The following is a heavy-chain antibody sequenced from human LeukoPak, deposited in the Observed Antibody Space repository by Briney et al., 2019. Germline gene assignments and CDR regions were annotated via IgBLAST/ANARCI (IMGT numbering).Heavy chain of an antibody. V-gene: IGHV4-30-2*01. D-gene: IGHD3-22*01. Sequence: SQTLSLTCTVSGGSISSGDNYWSWIRQPPGKGLEWIGYINHSGSTHYNPSLKSRVTMSVDRSRNQFSLKLSSVTAADTAVYYCARDYDSSGYYYGWFDPWGQGTLVTVSS. CDR2: INHSGST. CDR1: GGSISSGDNY. J-gene: IGHJ5*02. CDR3: ARDYDSSGYYYGWFDP.